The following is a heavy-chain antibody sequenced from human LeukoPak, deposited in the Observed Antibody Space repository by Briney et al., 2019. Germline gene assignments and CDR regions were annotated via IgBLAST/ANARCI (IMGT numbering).Heavy chain of an antibody. CDR1: GGSFSGYY. J-gene: IGHJ4*02. D-gene: IGHD2-15*01. CDR3: ARHPCSGGSCYYGGWDY. CDR2: INHSGSA. Sequence: SETLSLTCTVSGGSFSGYYCTWIRQPPGKGLEWIGEINHSGSANYNPSLKSRVTISLDTSKNQFSLKLSSVTAADTAVYYCARHPCSGGSCYYGGWDYWGQGTLVTVSS. V-gene: IGHV4-34*01.